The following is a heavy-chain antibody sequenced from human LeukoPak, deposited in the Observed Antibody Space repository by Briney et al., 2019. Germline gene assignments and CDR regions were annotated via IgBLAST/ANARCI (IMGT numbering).Heavy chain of an antibody. V-gene: IGHV3-74*01. CDR3: ARSNHGCHDY. CDR2: INNDGSST. CDR1: GFIFSNAW. Sequence: GGSLRLSCTASGFIFSNAWMHWVRQVPGKGLVWVSRINNDGSSTPYADSVKGRFTISRDNAKNTLYLQMNSLRAEDTAVYYCARSNHGCHDYWGQGTLVTVSS. J-gene: IGHJ4*02. D-gene: IGHD4-11*01.